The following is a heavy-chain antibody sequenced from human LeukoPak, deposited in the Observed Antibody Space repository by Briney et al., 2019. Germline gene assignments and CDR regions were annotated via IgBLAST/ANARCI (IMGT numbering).Heavy chain of an antibody. J-gene: IGHJ4*02. CDR1: GYSISSGYY. Sequence: PSETLSLTCTVSGYSISSGYYWGWIRQPPGKGLEWIGSIYHSGSTYYNPFLKSRVTISVDTSKNQFSLKLSSVTAADTAVYYCARATVAAAAPGGYWDQGTLVTVSS. CDR3: ARATVAAAAPGGY. D-gene: IGHD6-13*01. V-gene: IGHV4-38-2*02. CDR2: IYHSGST.